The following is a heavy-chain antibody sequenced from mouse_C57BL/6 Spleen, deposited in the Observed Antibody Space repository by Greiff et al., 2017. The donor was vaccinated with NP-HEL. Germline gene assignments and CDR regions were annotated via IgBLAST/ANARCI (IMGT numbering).Heavy chain of an antibody. Sequence: QVQLQQSGPGLVAPSQSLSITCTVSGFSLTSYAISWVRQPPGKGLEWLGVIWTGGGTTYNSALKSRLSISQDNSKSQVFLKMNSLQTDDTARYYCARSENSSFHWYFDVWGTGTTVTVSS. D-gene: IGHD1-1*01. V-gene: IGHV2-9-1*01. CDR3: ARSENSSFHWYFDV. J-gene: IGHJ1*03. CDR1: GFSLTSYA. CDR2: IWTGGGT.